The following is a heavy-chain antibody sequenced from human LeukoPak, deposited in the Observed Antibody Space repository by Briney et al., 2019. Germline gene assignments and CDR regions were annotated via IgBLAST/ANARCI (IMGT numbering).Heavy chain of an antibody. V-gene: IGHV4-34*01. CDR2: INHRGST. CDR3: ARRRRYYDFWSGYSKPGQFDY. J-gene: IGHJ4*02. D-gene: IGHD3-3*01. CDR1: GGSFRGYY. Sequence: SETLSLTCAVYGGSFRGYYWSWIRQPPGKGLEWIGEINHRGSTNYNPALKSRVTISVDTSKNQFSLKLSSVTAADTAVYYCARRRRYYDFWSGYSKPGQFDYWGQGTLVTVSS.